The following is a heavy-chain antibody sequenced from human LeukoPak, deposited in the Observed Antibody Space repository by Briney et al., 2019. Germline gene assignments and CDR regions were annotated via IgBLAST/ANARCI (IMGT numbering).Heavy chain of an antibody. Sequence: GGSLRLSCADSGFTFSSYAMSWVRQAPGKGLEWVSAICGSGGSTYYADSVKGRFTISRDNSKNTLYLQMNSLRAEDTDVYYSAKDGAGGQVGLNYYYYGMDVWGQGTTVTVSS. D-gene: IGHD1-26*01. CDR2: ICGSGGST. J-gene: IGHJ6*02. V-gene: IGHV3-23*01. CDR3: AKDGAGGQVGLNYYYYGMDV. CDR1: GFTFSSYA.